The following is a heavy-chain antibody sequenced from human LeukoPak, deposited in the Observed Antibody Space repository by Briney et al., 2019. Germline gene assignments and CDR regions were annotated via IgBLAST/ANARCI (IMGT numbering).Heavy chain of an antibody. D-gene: IGHD3-16*01. CDR2: INHSGST. Sequence: GSLRLSCAASGFPFSSYAMSWVRQPPGKGLEWIGEINHSGSTNYNPSLKSRVTISIDTSKNQFSLELRSVTAADTALYYCARHPGGENTQFDFWGQGTLVIVSS. J-gene: IGHJ4*02. V-gene: IGHV4-34*01. CDR1: GFPFSSYA. CDR3: ARHPGGENTQFDF.